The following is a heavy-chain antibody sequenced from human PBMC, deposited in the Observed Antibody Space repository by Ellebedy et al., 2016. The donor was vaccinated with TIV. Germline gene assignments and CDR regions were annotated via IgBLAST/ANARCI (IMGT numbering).Heavy chain of an antibody. D-gene: IGHD2-8*01. CDR2: IYTSGST. CDR1: GGSISSGSYY. CDR3: ARGGYCTNGVCSSI. V-gene: IGHV4-61*02. J-gene: IGHJ3*02. Sequence: SETLSLXXTVSGGSISSGSYYWSWIRQPAGKGLEWIGRIYTSGSTNYNPSLKSRVTMSVDTSKNQFSLKLSSVTAADTAVYYCARGGYCTNGVCSSIWGQGTMVTVSS.